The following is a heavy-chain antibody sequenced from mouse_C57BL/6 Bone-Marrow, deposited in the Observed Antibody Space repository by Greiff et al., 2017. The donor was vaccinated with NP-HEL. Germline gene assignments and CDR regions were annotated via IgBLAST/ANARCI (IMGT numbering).Heavy chain of an antibody. CDR2: IDPENGDT. D-gene: IGHD2-5*01. CDR1: GFNIKDDY. Sequence: EVQLQQSGAELVRPGASVKLSCTASGFNIKDDYMHWVKQRPEQGLEWIGWIDPENGDTEYASKFQGKATITAAPSSNTAYLQLSSLTSEDTAVYYCTTKTYYSNYVLYYYAMDYWGQGTSVTVSS. J-gene: IGHJ4*01. CDR3: TTKTYYSNYVLYYYAMDY. V-gene: IGHV14-4*01.